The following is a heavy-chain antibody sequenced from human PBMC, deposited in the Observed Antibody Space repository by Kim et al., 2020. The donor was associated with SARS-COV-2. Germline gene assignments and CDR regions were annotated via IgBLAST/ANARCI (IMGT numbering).Heavy chain of an antibody. CDR1: GGSFSSGTYS. Sequence: SETLSHTCTVSGGSFSSGTYSWGWIRQPPGKALQCIGYIYSSGSAYYNPSLKSRVTISVDTSKNQFSLKLSSVTAADTAVYYCARGTDDAFDIWGQGTMV. V-gene: IGHV4-39*07. D-gene: IGHD2-8*02. J-gene: IGHJ3*02. CDR3: ARGTDDAFDI. CDR2: IYSSGSA.